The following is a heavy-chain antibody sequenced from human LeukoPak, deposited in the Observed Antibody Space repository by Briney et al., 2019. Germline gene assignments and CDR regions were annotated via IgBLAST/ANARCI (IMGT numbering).Heavy chain of an antibody. V-gene: IGHV4-59*01. J-gene: IGHJ3*02. CDR2: IYYSGST. Sequence: PSETLSLTCTVSGGSISSYYWSWIRQPPGKGLEWIGYIYYSGSTNYNPSLKSRVTISVDTSKNQFSLKLRSVTAADTAVYYCARGSRGDGAAFDIWGQGTMVTVSS. CDR1: GGSISSYY. CDR3: ARGSRGDGAAFDI. D-gene: IGHD7-27*01.